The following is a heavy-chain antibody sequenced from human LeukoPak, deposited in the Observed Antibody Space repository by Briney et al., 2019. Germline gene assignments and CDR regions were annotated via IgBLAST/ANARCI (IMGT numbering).Heavy chain of an antibody. CDR3: AIPRCGGDCYGRGFDY. J-gene: IGHJ4*02. CDR2: ISSSSSYI. V-gene: IGHV3-21*01. CDR1: GFTFSSYS. D-gene: IGHD2-21*02. Sequence: GGSLRLSCAASGFTFSSYSMNWVRQAPGKGLEWVSSISSSSSYIYYADSVKGRFTISRDNAKNSLYLQMNSLTAEDTAVYYCAIPRCGGDCYGRGFDYWGQGTLVTVSS.